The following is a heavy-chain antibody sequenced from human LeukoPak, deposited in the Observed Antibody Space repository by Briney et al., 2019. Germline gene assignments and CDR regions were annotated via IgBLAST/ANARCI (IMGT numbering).Heavy chain of an antibody. CDR2: INHSGST. D-gene: IGHD3-22*01. J-gene: IGHJ4*02. CDR1: GGSFSGYY. CDR3: ARTAEITMTYYFDY. V-gene: IGHV4-34*01. Sequence: PSETLSLTCAVYGGSFSGYYWSWIRQPPGMGLEWIGEINHSGSTNYNPSLKSRVTISVDTSKNQFSLKLNSVTAADTAVYYCARTAEITMTYYFDYWGQGTLVTVSS.